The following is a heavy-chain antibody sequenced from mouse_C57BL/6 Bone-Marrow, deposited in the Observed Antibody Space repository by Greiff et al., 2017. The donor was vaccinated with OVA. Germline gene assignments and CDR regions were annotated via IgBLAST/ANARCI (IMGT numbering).Heavy chain of an antibody. CDR1: GFTFSSYA. J-gene: IGHJ3*01. D-gene: IGHD2-4*01. CDR2: ISDGGSYT. Sequence: EVQLVESGGGLVKPGGSLKLSCAASGFTFSSYAMSWVRPTPEKRLEWVATISDGGSYTYYPDNVKGRFTISRDNAKNNLYLQMSHLKSEDTAMYYCARYDYDGPWFAYWGQGTLVTVSA. V-gene: IGHV5-4*01. CDR3: ARYDYDGPWFAY.